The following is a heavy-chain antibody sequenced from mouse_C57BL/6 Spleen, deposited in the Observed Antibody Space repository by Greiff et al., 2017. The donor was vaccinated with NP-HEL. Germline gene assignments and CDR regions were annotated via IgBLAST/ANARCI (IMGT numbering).Heavy chain of an antibody. J-gene: IGHJ2*01. CDR1: GYTFTSCT. CDR3: AREDSSYYFDY. CDR2: INPSSGYT. Sequence: QVQLQESGAELARPGASVKMSCKASGYTFTSCTMHWVKQRPGQGLEWIGYINPSSGYTKYNQKFKDKATLTADKSSSTAYMQLSSLTSEDSAVYYCAREDSSYYFDYWGQGTTLTVSS. D-gene: IGHD2-12*01. V-gene: IGHV1-4*01.